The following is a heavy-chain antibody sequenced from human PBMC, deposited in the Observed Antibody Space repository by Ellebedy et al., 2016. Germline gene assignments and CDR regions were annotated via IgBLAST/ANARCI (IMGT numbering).Heavy chain of an antibody. V-gene: IGHV3-53*01. CDR2: IYAGGST. CDR1: GFSVSSNY. Sequence: GESLKISCVVSGFSVSSNYLSWVRQAPGKGLEWVSVIYAGGSTYYADSVKGRFTISRDNSKNTLYLQMNSLRVEDTAIYYCARDRITGVGMWYFDLWGRGTLVTVSS. J-gene: IGHJ2*01. D-gene: IGHD1-14*01. CDR3: ARDRITGVGMWYFDL.